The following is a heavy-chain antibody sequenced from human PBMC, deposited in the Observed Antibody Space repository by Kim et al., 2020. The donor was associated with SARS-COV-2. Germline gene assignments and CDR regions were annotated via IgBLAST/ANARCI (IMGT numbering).Heavy chain of an antibody. CDR3: ARGPNYSPFDY. D-gene: IGHD4-4*01. Sequence: NNADAVRGRITNPKDNAKNALYLQVNSLGDEDTAVYYCARGPNYSPFDYWGQGTLVTVSS. J-gene: IGHJ4*02. V-gene: IGHV3-11*04.